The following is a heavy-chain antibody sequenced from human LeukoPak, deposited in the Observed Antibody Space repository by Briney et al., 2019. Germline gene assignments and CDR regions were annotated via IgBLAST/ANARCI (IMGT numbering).Heavy chain of an antibody. CDR2: MNPNSGHT. CDR1: AYTFTNYE. J-gene: IGHJ4*01. D-gene: IGHD3-22*01. Sequence: ASVKVSCTASAYTFTNYEINWVRQATGQGLEWMGWMNPNSGHTGFAQKFQDRVTITRNTSISTAYMELSSLRSEDTAVYYCARSSPHDSSGYLFDYWGHGTLVTVSS. CDR3: ARSSPHDSSGYLFDY. V-gene: IGHV1-8*03.